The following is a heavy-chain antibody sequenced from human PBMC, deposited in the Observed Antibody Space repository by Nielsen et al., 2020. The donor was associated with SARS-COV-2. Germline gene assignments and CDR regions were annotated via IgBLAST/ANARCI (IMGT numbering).Heavy chain of an antibody. J-gene: IGHJ4*02. V-gene: IGHV3-11*04. Sequence: GESLKISCAASGFTFSDYYMTWIRQTPGKGLEWVSYISSSGTSKYYADSVKGRFTISRDNAKNSLSLQMNSLRAEDTAVYYCARDWIHCTSTSCPPDFWGQGTLVTVSS. CDR2: ISSSGTSK. CDR1: GFTFSDYY. CDR3: ARDWIHCTSTSCPPDF. D-gene: IGHD2-2*01.